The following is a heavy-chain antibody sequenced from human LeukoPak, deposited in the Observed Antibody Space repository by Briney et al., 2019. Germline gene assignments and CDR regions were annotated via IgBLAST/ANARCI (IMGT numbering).Heavy chain of an antibody. CDR1: GYTFTSYD. CDR3: ARGGTSGSYDY. CDR2: ISAYNGNT. Sequence: ASVKVSCKASGYTFTSYDINWVRQAPGQGLEWMGWISAYNGNTNYAQKLQGRVTMTTDTSTTTAYMELRSLKSDDTAVYYCARGGTSGSYDYWGQGTRVTVSS. D-gene: IGHD1-26*01. V-gene: IGHV1-18*01. J-gene: IGHJ4*02.